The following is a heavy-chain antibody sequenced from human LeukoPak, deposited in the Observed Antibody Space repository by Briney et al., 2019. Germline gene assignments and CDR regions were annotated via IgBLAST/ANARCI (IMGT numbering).Heavy chain of an antibody. CDR1: GGSIRSSYYY. CDR3: ARSQADLAATFDY. CDR2: IYYSGST. D-gene: IGHD2-15*01. Sequence: PSETLSLTCTVSGGSIRSSYYYWGWIRQPPGTGLEWIGYIYYSGSTNYNPSLKSRVTISVDTSKNQFSLKLSSVTAADTAVYYCARSQADLAATFDYWGQGTLVTVSS. J-gene: IGHJ4*02. V-gene: IGHV4-61*05.